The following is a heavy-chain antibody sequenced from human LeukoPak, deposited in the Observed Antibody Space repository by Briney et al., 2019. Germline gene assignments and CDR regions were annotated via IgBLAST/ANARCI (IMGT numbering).Heavy chain of an antibody. CDR3: ARVFRGAVTSNWFDP. Sequence: SETESLTCTVSGDSISDFYWTWIRQTPGKGLERIGFISSSGHSNYSPSLESRVSFSLDTSKSQFSLSLKSVTAAYTAVYYCARVFRGAVTSNWFDPWGQGILVTVSS. D-gene: IGHD3-3*01. V-gene: IGHV4-59*01. J-gene: IGHJ5*02. CDR2: ISSSGHS. CDR1: GDSISDFY.